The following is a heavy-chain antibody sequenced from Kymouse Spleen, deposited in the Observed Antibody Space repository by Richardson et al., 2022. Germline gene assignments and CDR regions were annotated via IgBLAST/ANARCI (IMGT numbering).Heavy chain of an antibody. J-gene: IGHJ6*02. V-gene: IGHV4-34*01. D-gene: IGHD3-10*01. Sequence: QVQLQQWGAGLLKPSETLSLTCAVYGGSFSGYYWSWIRQPPGKGLEWIGEINHSGSTNYNPSLKSRVTISVDTSKNQFSLKLSSVTAADTAVYYCALFTMVRGVDYGMDVWGQGTTVTVSS. CDR2: INHSGST. CDR3: ALFTMVRGVDYGMDV. CDR1: GGSFSGYY.